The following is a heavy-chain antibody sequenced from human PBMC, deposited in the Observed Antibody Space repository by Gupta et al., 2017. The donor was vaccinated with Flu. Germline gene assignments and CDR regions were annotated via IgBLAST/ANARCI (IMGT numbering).Heavy chain of an antibody. V-gene: IGHV3-72*01. CDR3: TSGWDLLPAFNI. CDR1: GFTFSGRM. CDR2: SRYSGNSYII. D-gene: IGHD1-26*01. Sequence: EVQLVESGGGLVQPGGSLRLSCAASGFTFSGRMLDWVRQAPGKGPEWVGRSRYSGNSYIIEYATSVKGRFTVSRDDSKNLFYLQMNSLKTEDAALYYCTSGWDLLPAFNIWGQGTMVIVSS. J-gene: IGHJ3*02.